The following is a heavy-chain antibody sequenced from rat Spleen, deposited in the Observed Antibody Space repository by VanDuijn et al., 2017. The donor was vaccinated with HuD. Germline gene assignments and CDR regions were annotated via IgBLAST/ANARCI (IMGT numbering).Heavy chain of an antibody. CDR2: ISTDGDNT. CDR3: ATGWVMGA. CDR1: GFTFSDYA. Sequence: EVQLVESGGGLVQPGNSLKLSCAASGFTFSDYAMAWVRQSPEKGLEWVAYISTDGDNTYYRDSVKGRFTISRDNAKSTLYLHMDSLRSEDTATYYCATGWVMGAWGQGASVTVSS. V-gene: IGHV5S23*01. D-gene: IGHD1-12*02. J-gene: IGHJ4*01.